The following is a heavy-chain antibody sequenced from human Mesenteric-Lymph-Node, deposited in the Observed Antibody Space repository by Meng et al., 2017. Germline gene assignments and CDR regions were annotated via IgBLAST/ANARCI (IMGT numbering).Heavy chain of an antibody. CDR1: GGSISSSHW. Sequence: SETLSLTCAVSGGSISSSHWWSWVRQPPGKGLEWIGEIYHSGSTTYNPSLKSRVTISADKSKNQFSLKLSSVTAADTAVYYCARDQKPGYSYGVLTTEYYFDYWGQGTLVTVSS. V-gene: IGHV4-4*02. J-gene: IGHJ4*02. D-gene: IGHD5-18*01. CDR3: ARDQKPGYSYGVLTTEYYFDY. CDR2: IYHSGST.